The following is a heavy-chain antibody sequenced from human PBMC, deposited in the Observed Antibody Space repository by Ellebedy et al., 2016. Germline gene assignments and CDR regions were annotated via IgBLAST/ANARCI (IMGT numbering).Heavy chain of an antibody. J-gene: IGHJ4*02. Sequence: GGSLRLSXVGSGFRFGDYALSWVRLVPGKGLEWVSSLVGRGDASYYADSVAGRFTISRENFRNTLSLQMNSLRAEDTAVYYCAKWRGLQSEYDYWGQGTLVTVSS. V-gene: IGHV3-23*01. D-gene: IGHD5-24*01. CDR3: AKWRGLQSEYDY. CDR2: LVGRGDAS. CDR1: GFRFGDYA.